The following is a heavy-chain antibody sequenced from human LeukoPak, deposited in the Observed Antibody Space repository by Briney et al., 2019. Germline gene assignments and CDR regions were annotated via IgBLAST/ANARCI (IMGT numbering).Heavy chain of an antibody. CDR1: GFTFSSYA. Sequence: PGGSLRLSCAAAGFTFSSYAMSWVRQAPGKGLELVSHISASGRTTDYADSVKGRFTISRDNSKNTLYLQMNSLRAEDTAVYYCAKLCSGGSCYWNYWGQGTLVTVSS. CDR2: ISASGRTT. D-gene: IGHD2-15*01. CDR3: AKLCSGGSCYWNY. V-gene: IGHV3-23*01. J-gene: IGHJ4*02.